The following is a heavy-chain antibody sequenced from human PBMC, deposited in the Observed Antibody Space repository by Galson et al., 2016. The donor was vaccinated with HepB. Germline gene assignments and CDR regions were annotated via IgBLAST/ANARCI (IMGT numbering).Heavy chain of an antibody. CDR1: GFNFDDYA. V-gene: IGHV3-23*01. J-gene: IGHJ3*02. CDR3: ARGGPGTIDAFDI. CDR2: IGGPGIAP. D-gene: IGHD1-14*01. Sequence: SLRLSCAASGFNFDDYAMTWVRQAPGKGLEWVSAIGGPGIAPFYADSVKGRFTISRDSSKNTLHLQMSGLRAEDTAVYYCARGGPGTIDAFDIWGQGIMVTVSS.